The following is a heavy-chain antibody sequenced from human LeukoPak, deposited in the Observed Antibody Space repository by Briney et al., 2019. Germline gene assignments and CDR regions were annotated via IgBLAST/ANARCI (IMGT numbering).Heavy chain of an antibody. CDR2: IYYSGNT. V-gene: IGHV4-39*07. CDR1: GGSISSSSYY. D-gene: IGHD3-10*01. J-gene: IGHJ4*02. Sequence: SETLSLTCTVSGGSISSSSYYWGWIRQPPGKGLEWIGSIYYSGNTYYNPSLKSRVTISVDTSKNQFSLKLSSVTAADTAVYYCAKAGVLLWFGESVPFDYWGQGTLVTVSS. CDR3: AKAGVLLWFGESVPFDY.